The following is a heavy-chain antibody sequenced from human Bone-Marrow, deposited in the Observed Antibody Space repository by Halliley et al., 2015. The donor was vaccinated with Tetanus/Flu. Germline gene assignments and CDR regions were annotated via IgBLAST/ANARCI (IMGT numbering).Heavy chain of an antibody. CDR1: GYSFINSD. J-gene: IGHJ4*02. D-gene: IGHD3-22*01. CDR2: MNPKSGNT. V-gene: IGHV1-8*01. Sequence: QLVQSGAELKEPGASVKVSCEASGYSFINSDINWVRQATGRGLEWMGWMNPKSGNTGDAEKFEGRLSMTRDTSTSTAYMELRSLLSDDTGVYFCARGTGKFNSSGYYYHFDHWGQGTLITVSS. CDR3: ARGTGKFNSSGYYYHFDH.